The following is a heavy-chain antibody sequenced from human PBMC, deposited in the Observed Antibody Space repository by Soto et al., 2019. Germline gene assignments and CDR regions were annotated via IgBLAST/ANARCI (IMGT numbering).Heavy chain of an antibody. D-gene: IGHD3-22*01. CDR1: GFTFSNAW. CDR3: TTDLTYYYDSSGYFGSPVDI. V-gene: IGHV3-15*07. J-gene: IGHJ3*02. Sequence: VGSLRLSCAASGFTFSNAWMNWVRQAPGKGLEWVGRIKSKTDGGTTDYAAPVKGRFTISRDDSKNTLYLQMNSLKTEDTAVYYCTTDLTYYYDSSGYFGSPVDIWGQGTMVTVS. CDR2: IKSKTDGGTT.